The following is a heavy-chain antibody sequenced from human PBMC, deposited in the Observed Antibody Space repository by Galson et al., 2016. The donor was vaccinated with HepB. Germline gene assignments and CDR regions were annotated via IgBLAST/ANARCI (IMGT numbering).Heavy chain of an antibody. J-gene: IGHJ4*02. Sequence: SLRLSCAASGFTFTTYWMHWVRQAPGKGLVWVSRVNTDESTRIYADSVKGRFTISRDNAKNTLYLQMNSLRAEGTAVYYCARGRWLELDYWGQGTLVTVSS. V-gene: IGHV3-74*01. CDR1: GFTFTTYW. CDR3: ARGRWLELDY. D-gene: IGHD5-24*01. CDR2: VNTDESTR.